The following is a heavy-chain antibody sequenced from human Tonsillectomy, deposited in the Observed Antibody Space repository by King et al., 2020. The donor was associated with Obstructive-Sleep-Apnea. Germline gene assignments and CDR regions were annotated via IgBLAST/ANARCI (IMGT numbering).Heavy chain of an antibody. V-gene: IGHV3-11*06. D-gene: IGHD3-3*01. CDR2: ISSSSSYT. CDR1: GFTFSDYY. Sequence: VQLVESGGGLVKPGGSLRLSCAASGFTFSDYYMSWIRQAPGKGLEWVSYISSSSSYTNYADSVKGRFTISRDNAKNSLYLQMNSLRAEESAVDYCARAMEDDFWSGYYGYYGMDVWGQGTTVTVSS. J-gene: IGHJ6*02. CDR3: ARAMEDDFWSGYYGYYGMDV.